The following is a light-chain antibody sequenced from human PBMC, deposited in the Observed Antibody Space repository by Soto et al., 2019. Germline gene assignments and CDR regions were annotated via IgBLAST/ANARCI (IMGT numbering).Light chain of an antibody. CDR2: DAS. V-gene: IGKV1-5*01. CDR1: QSISSW. CDR3: QHYNTYPWT. J-gene: IGKJ1*01. Sequence: DIQMTQSPSTLSASVGETVTITCRASQSISSWLAWYQLKPGKAPKLLIYDASTLESGVPSRFSGSESGTEFTLTISSLQPGDFATYYCQHYNTYPWTFGQGTKVDIK.